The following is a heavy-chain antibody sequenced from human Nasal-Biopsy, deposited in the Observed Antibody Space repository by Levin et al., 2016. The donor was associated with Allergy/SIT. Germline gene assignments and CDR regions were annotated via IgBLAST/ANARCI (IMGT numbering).Heavy chain of an antibody. Sequence: GGSLRLSCATSGFSFRTYVMHWVRQAPGKGLEWVAAIWNDGSQKYYADSVQGRFTLSRDDYNDTVYLQMNNLRAEDTALYFCARPQGDLWSGYPLLWFWGQGTPVIVSS. V-gene: IGHV3-33*01. CDR3: ARPQGDLWSGYPLLWF. D-gene: IGHD3-3*01. CDR1: GFSFRTYV. CDR2: IWNDGSQK. J-gene: IGHJ4*02.